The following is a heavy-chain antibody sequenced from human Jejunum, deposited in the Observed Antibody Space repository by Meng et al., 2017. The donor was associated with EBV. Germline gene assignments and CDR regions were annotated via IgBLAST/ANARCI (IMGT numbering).Heavy chain of an antibody. CDR2: VNPNSGVT. CDR3: ARPISGYTYYFDY. J-gene: IGHJ4*02. D-gene: IGHD5-18*01. V-gene: IGHV1-2*06. Sequence: VQLVQSGTEGRGAGASVKVSCKASGYTFTDYYLHWVRQAPGQGLEWMGRVNPNSGVTNYAEKFQGRVTMTRDTSISTSCMEVSRLTSDDTAVYYCARPISGYTYYFDYWGQGTLVTVSS. CDR1: GYTFTDYY.